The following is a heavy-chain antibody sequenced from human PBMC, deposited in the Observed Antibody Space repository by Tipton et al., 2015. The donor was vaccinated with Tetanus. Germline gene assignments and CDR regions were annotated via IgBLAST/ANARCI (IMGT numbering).Heavy chain of an antibody. V-gene: IGHV4-61*08. CDR1: GGSISSRDYY. CDR2: IDYLGTT. Sequence: TLSLTCTASGGSISSRDYYWTWIRQFPGKGLGWIGYIDYLGTTKYNPSLKSRVARSVDTSKNQLSLKLSSVTSADTAVEYWARTSGYLSSSSWGQGTLVTVSS. J-gene: IGHJ1*01. CDR3: ARTSGYLSSSS. D-gene: IGHD3-3*01.